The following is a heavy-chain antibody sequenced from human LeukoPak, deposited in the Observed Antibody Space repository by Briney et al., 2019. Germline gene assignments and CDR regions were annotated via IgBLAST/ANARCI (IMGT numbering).Heavy chain of an antibody. J-gene: IGHJ6*03. CDR2: IRYDGSNK. D-gene: IGHD3-10*01. CDR1: GFSFSSYG. V-gene: IGHV3-30*02. CDR3: AKDPSGYYYGSGSLTYYYYYYMDV. Sequence: GGSLRLSCAGSGFSFSSYGMHWVRQAPGKGLEWMAFIRYDGSNKYYADSVKGRFTISRDNSKNTLYLQMNSLRAEDTAVYYCAKDPSGYYYGSGSLTYYYYYYMDVWGKGTTVTISS.